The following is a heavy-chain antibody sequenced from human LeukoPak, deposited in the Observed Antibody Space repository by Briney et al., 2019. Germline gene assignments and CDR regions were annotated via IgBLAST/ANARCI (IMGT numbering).Heavy chain of an antibody. J-gene: IGHJ4*02. CDR3: ARDKGYCSGGSCYWDY. CDR1: GFTFSSYS. V-gene: IGHV3-21*01. D-gene: IGHD2-15*01. CDR2: ISSSSSYI. Sequence: GGSLRLSCAASGFTFSSYSMNWVRQAPGKGLEWVSSISSSSSYIYYADSVKGRFTISRDNAKNSLYLQMNSLRAEDTAVYYCARDKGYCSGGSCYWDYRGQGTLVTVSS.